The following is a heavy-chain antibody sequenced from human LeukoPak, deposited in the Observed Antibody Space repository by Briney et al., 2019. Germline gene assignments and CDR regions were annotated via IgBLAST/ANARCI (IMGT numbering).Heavy chain of an antibody. CDR2: IYYSGST. Sequence: SETLSLTCTVSGGSIGSSSYYRGWIRQPPGKGLEWIGSIYYSGSTDYNPSLKSRVTISVDTSKNQFSLKLTSVTAADTAVYYCARATSAVAGTKFPHYYYYYMDVWGKGTTVTVSS. J-gene: IGHJ6*03. V-gene: IGHV4-39*07. D-gene: IGHD6-19*01. CDR1: GGSIGSSSYY. CDR3: ARATSAVAGTKFPHYYYYYMDV.